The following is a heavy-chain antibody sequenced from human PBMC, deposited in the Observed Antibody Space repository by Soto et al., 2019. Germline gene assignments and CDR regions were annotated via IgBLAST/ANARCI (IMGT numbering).Heavy chain of an antibody. CDR1: GFTFSSYA. V-gene: IGHV3-23*01. CDR3: AKSPRFLEWFPPGGYYGMDV. D-gene: IGHD3-3*01. J-gene: IGHJ6*02. Sequence: GGSLRLSCAASGFTFSSYAMSWVRQAPGKGLEWVSAISGSGGSTYYADSVKGRFTISRDNSKNTRYLQMNSLRAEDTAVYYCAKSPRFLEWFPPGGYYGMDVWGQGTTVTVSS. CDR2: ISGSGGST.